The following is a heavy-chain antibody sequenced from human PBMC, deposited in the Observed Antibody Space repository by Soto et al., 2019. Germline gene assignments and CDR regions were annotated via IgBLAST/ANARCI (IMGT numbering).Heavy chain of an antibody. Sequence: GESLKISCKGSGYSFSTYWIGWVRQMPGKGLEWMGIIYPGDSDTRYSPSFQGQVTTSADKSISTAYLQWSSLKASDTALYYCSFTFRHSEESMDFWGQGTTGTGFS. J-gene: IGHJ6*02. CDR3: SFTFRHSEESMDF. CDR1: GYSFSTYW. CDR2: IYPGDSDT. D-gene: IGHD3-3*02. V-gene: IGHV5-51*01.